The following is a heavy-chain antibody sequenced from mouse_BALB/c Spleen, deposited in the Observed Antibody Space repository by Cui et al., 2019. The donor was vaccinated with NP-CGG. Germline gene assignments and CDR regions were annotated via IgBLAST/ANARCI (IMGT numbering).Heavy chain of an antibody. CDR3: ARYDYYGSSYFDY. J-gene: IGHJ2*01. CDR1: GFTFTSYL. V-gene: IGHV1-72*01. D-gene: IGHD1-1*01. Sequence: QVQLQQPGADLVKPGASVKLSCKASGFTFTSYLMHWMSQRPGRGLEWIGRIDPNSGGTKYNEKFKSKATLTVDKPSSTAYMQLSSLTSEDSAVYYCARYDYYGSSYFDYWGQGTTLTVSS. CDR2: IDPNSGGT.